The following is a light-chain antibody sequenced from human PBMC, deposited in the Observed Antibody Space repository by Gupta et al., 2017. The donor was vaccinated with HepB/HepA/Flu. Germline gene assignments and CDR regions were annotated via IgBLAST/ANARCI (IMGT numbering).Light chain of an antibody. Sequence: QSALTQPASVSGSPGLSITISCTGTSSDVGAYKYVSWYQQHPGKAPKLIIYDVTNRPSGVSNRFSGSKSGNTASLTISGLQAEDEADYYCSSYTSSKTVLFGGGTELTVL. J-gene: IGLJ2*01. CDR3: SSYTSSKTVL. CDR1: SSDVGAYKY. CDR2: DVT. V-gene: IGLV2-14*03.